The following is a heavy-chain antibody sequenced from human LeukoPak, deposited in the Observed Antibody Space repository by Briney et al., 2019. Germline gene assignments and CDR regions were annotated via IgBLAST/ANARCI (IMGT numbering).Heavy chain of an antibody. CDR3: ARWRGGGYVDY. J-gene: IGHJ4*02. CDR1: GFIFSSYW. Sequence: PGGSLRLSCAASGFIFSSYWMHWVRQAPGKGLVWVSGICCEGSTTDYADSVKGRFTISRDNAKNTLYLQMNSLRADETGMFYCARWRGGGYVDYCGEGTLVTVSS. CDR2: ICCEGSTT. V-gene: IGHV3-74*01. D-gene: IGHD2-15*01.